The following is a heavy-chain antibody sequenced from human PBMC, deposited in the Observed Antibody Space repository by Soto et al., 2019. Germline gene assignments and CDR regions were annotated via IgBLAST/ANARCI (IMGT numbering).Heavy chain of an antibody. CDR3: ARGGIVLMVYAIEEGYFQH. CDR1: GYTFTSYY. J-gene: IGHJ1*01. CDR2: INPSGGST. D-gene: IGHD2-8*01. Sequence: ASVKVSCKASGYTFTSYYMHWVLQSPLQWLDWMGIINPSGGSTSYAQKFQGRVTVTRDTSTSTVYMELSSLRSEDTAVYYCARGGIVLMVYAIEEGYFQHWGQGTLVTVSS. V-gene: IGHV1-46*01.